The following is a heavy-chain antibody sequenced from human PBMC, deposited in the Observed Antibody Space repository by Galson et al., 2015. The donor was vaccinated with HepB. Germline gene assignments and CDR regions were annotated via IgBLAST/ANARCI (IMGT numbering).Heavy chain of an antibody. CDR1: GGSISSSSYY. V-gene: IGHV4-39*01. CDR2: IYYSGST. D-gene: IGHD7-27*01. CDR3: ARRRRLTGNCWDY. Sequence: ETLSLTCTVSGGSISSSSYYWGWIRQPPGKGLEWIGSIYYSGSTYYNPSLKSRVTISVDTSKNQFSLKLSSVTAADTAVYYCARRRRLTGNCWDYWGQGTLVTVSS. J-gene: IGHJ4*02.